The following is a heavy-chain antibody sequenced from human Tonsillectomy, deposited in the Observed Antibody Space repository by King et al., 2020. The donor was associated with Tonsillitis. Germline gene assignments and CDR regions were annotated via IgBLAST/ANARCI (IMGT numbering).Heavy chain of an antibody. J-gene: IGHJ4*02. CDR3: GGMVYTGDY. D-gene: IGHD2-8*01. CDR1: GFTFSSYG. CDR2: IRDDGGNK. Sequence: HVQLVESGGGVVQPGGSLRLSCTASGFTFSSYGMHWVRQAPGKGREWVAFIRDDGGNKNYADSVKGRFTISRDNSKNTLYLQMSSLRAEDTAVYYCGGMVYTGDYWGQGTLVTVSS. V-gene: IGHV3-30*02.